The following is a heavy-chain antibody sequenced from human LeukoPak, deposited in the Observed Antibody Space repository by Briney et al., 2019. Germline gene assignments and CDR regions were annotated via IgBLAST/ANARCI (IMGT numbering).Heavy chain of an antibody. CDR3: ASSHMLQYCSRANCGKEFDY. V-gene: IGHV4-4*07. J-gene: IGHJ4*02. CDR2: IYTSGST. Sequence: SETLSLTCTVSGGSISSYYWSWIRQPAGKGLEWIGRIYTSGSTNYNPSLKSRVTMSVDTSKNQFSLKLSSVTAADTAVYYCASSHMLQYCSRANCGKEFDYWGQGTLITVSS. D-gene: IGHD2-2*01. CDR1: GGSISSYY.